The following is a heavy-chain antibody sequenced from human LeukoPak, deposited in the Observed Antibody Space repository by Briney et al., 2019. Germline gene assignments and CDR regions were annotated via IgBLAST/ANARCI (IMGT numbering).Heavy chain of an antibody. V-gene: IGHV4-61*01. CDR3: ARLGYSGSSRGAFDI. CDR1: GGSLSSGSYY. D-gene: IGHD1-26*01. J-gene: IGHJ3*02. CDR2: IYYSGST. Sequence: SETLSLTCTVSGGSLSSGSYYWSWIRQPPGKGLEWIGYIYYSGSTNYNPSLKSRFTISVDPSKTQFSLKLSSVTAADTAVYYCARLGYSGSSRGAFDIWGQGTMVTVSS.